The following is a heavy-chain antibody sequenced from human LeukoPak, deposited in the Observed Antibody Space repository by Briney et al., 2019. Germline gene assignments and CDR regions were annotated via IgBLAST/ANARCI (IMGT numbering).Heavy chain of an antibody. D-gene: IGHD1-26*01. CDR3: AKVYSGSYPTYYFDY. V-gene: IGHV3-23*01. CDR1: GFTFSSYA. J-gene: IGHJ4*02. Sequence: PGGSLRLSCAASGFTFSSYAMSWVRQAPGKGLEWVSAISGSGGSTYYADSVKGRFTISRDNSKNTLYLQMNGLRAEDTAVYYCAKVYSGSYPTYYFDYWGQGTLVTVSS. CDR2: ISGSGGST.